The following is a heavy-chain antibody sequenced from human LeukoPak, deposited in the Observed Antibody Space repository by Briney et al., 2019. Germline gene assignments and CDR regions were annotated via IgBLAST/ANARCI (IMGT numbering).Heavy chain of an antibody. CDR2: IYNGVPT. CDR1: GVSISRFY. CDR3: VQTTGWPGFDY. J-gene: IGHJ4*02. D-gene: IGHD6-19*01. Sequence: SETLSLTCTTSGVSISRFYWSWVRQPPGKGLEWIGNIYNGVPTFFNPSLESRVTISVDTPKRQFSLQLASVTAADTAVYYCVQTTGWPGFDYWGQGILVTVSS. V-gene: IGHV4-4*09.